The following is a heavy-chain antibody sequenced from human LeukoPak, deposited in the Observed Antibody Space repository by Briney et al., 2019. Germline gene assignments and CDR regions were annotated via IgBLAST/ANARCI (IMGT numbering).Heavy chain of an antibody. D-gene: IGHD3-22*01. CDR2: IYSGGST. J-gene: IGHJ4*02. CDR3: AREADTYYYDSSGYPGSLFDY. Sequence: GGSLRLSCAASGFTVSSNYMSWVRQAPGKGLEWVSVIYSGGSTYYADSVKGRFTISRDNSKNTLYLQMNSLRAEDTAVYYCAREADTYYYDSSGYPGSLFDYWGQGTLVTVSS. CDR1: GFTVSSNY. V-gene: IGHV3-53*05.